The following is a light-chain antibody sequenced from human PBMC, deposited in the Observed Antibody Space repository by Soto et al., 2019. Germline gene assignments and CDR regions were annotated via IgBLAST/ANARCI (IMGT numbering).Light chain of an antibody. CDR1: QSVSSTY. Sequence: EIVLTQSPGTLSLSPGERATLSCSASQSVSSTYLAWYQQKPGQAPRLLIYGASNRATGIPDRFSGSGSGTDFTLTISRLEPEDFAVYYCQQYGCSRWTFGKGTRVDI. CDR3: QQYGCSRWT. J-gene: IGKJ1*01. CDR2: GAS. V-gene: IGKV3-20*01.